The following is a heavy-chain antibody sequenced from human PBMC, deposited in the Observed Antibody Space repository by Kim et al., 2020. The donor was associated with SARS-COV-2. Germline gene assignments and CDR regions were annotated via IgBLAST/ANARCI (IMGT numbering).Heavy chain of an antibody. CDR3: ARENWYFDY. J-gene: IGHJ4*02. CDR1: VYIFTEYH. V-gene: IGHV1-2*02. Sequence: ASVKVSCKASVYIFTEYHVHWVRQAPGQGLEWMGCIYAKNGDTNYAQSFQGRVTMTRDTSINTVYMELTRLRSDDTAVYYCARENWYFDYWGQGSLVTVSS. CDR2: IYAKNGDT. D-gene: IGHD1-1*01.